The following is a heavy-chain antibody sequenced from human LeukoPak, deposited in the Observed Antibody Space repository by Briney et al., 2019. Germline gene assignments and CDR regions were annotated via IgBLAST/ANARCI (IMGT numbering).Heavy chain of an antibody. CDR1: GFTFSSYA. Sequence: PGGSLRLSCAASGFTFSSYAMSWVRQAPGKGLEWVSSITTSGGSTSYADSVKGRFILSRDNSKSTLSLQMNSLRAEDTAVYYCAKGSVAAMGFDYWGQETLATVSS. V-gene: IGHV3-23*01. J-gene: IGHJ4*02. D-gene: IGHD6-19*01. CDR2: ITTSGGST. CDR3: AKGSVAAMGFDY.